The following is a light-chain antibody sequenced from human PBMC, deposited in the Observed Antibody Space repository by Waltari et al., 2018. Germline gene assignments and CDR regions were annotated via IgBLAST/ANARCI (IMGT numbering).Light chain of an antibody. CDR1: FSHVGAYDY. Sequence: QSPLTQPASVSGSPGQSITLSCTGAFSHVGAYDYVSWYQQLPGRAPKLRIYDVTHRPSGVSDRLSGSKSGNTASLTISGLQPEDEADYYCSSYTTRGTWVFGGGTKLTVL. CDR2: DVT. J-gene: IGLJ3*02. CDR3: SSYTTRGTWV. V-gene: IGLV2-14*03.